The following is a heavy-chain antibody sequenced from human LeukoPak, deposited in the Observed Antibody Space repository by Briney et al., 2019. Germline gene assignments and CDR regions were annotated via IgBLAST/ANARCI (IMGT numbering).Heavy chain of an antibody. V-gene: IGHV3-21*01. J-gene: IGHJ4*02. D-gene: IGHD2-15*01. CDR2: ISSSSSYI. Sequence: GXSLRLSCAASGFTFSSYSMNWVRQAPGKGLEWVSSISSSSSYIYYADSVKGRFTISRDNAKNSLYLQMNSLRAEDTAVYYCASDLGYCSGGSCDSDYWGQGTLVTVSS. CDR3: ASDLGYCSGGSCDSDY. CDR1: GFTFSSYS.